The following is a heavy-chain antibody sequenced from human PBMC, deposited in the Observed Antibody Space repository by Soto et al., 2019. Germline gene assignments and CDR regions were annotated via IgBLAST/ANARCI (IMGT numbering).Heavy chain of an antibody. V-gene: IGHV3-74*01. CDR1: GFTFSTYW. Sequence: EVQLVESGGGLVQPGGSLRLSCAASGFTFSTYWMHWVRQAPEKGLLWVSHINGDGSYTDFADSVQGRFTISRDNAKNTVYLQMQSLRVEDTAVYFCVRTWHGFDIWGPGTVVTVSS. J-gene: IGHJ3*02. CDR3: VRTWHGFDI. CDR2: INGDGSYT.